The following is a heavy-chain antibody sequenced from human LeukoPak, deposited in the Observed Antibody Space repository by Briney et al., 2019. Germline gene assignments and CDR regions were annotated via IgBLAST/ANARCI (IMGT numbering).Heavy chain of an antibody. CDR2: LHYGTTT. J-gene: IGHJ4*02. CDR3: GAGPHGRHVDF. D-gene: IGHD6-19*01. V-gene: IGHV4-39*01. Sequence: SETLSLTCNVSGVSVSRADFFWGWIRQSPGKGLEWIGSLHYGTTTIPHTSLQSRVTISVDASKNQFSMEVNSVTAADTAVYFRGAGPHGRHVDFWGQGILVTVSS. CDR1: GVSVSRADFF.